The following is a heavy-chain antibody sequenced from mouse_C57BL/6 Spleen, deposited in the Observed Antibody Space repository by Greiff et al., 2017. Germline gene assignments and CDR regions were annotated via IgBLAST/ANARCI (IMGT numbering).Heavy chain of an antibody. D-gene: IGHD1-1*01. CDR2: IYPRSGNT. CDR3: ARRIGDYYGSSCFDY. Sequence: VQLQQSGAELARPGASVKLSCKASGYTFTSYGISWVKQRTGQGLEWIGEIYPRSGNTYYNEKFKGKATLPADKSSSTAYMELRSLTSEDSAVYFCARRIGDYYGSSCFDYWGQGTTLTVSS. V-gene: IGHV1-81*01. J-gene: IGHJ2*01. CDR1: GYTFTSYG.